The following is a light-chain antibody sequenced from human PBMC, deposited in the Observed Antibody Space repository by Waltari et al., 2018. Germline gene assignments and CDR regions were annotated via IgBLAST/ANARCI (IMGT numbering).Light chain of an antibody. V-gene: IGKV4-1*01. CDR1: RSVLYSSNNKKY. CDR3: QKYYSTPWT. CDR2: WAS. J-gene: IGKJ1*01. Sequence: DIVMTQSPDSLAVSLGERATINCRSSRSVLYSSNNKKYITWYQQKPGQPPKLLIYWASSRKAGLPDRISGSGSGTDFTLTSSSLQAEDVAVYYCQKYYSTPWTFGQGTKVEIK.